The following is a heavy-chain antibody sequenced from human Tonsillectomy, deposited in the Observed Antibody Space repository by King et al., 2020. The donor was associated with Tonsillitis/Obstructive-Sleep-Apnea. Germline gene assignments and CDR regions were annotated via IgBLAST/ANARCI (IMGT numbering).Heavy chain of an antibody. CDR1: GFSLSTAGVG. CDR3: AHTMTTITDFDY. D-gene: IGHD4-11*01. J-gene: IGHJ4*02. V-gene: IGHV2-5*02. Sequence: TLKESGPTLVKPTQTLTLTCTFSGFSLSTAGVGVGWIRQPPGEALEWLALIYWDYDKRYSPSLKSRLTITKDTSKNQVVLTMINMDPVDIATYYCAHTMTTITDFDYWGQGTLVTVSS. CDR2: IYWDYDK.